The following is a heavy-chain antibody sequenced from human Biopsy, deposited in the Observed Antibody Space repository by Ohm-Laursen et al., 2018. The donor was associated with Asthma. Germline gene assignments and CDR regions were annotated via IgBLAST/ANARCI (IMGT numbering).Heavy chain of an antibody. CDR2: ISKDASTQ. Sequence: SLRLSCTASGFSFSNFAIHWVRQAPGKGLEWVGVISKDASTQDYADSVKGRFTTARDNSKNTLDLQMNSLREEDTAVYYCVRDGTDDAFDIWGQGAVVSVSS. CDR3: VRDGTDDAFDI. CDR1: GFSFSNFA. J-gene: IGHJ3*02. V-gene: IGHV3-30*01. D-gene: IGHD1-1*01.